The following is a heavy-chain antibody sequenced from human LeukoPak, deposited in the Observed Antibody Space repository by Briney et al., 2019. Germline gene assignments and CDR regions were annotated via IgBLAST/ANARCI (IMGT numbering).Heavy chain of an antibody. V-gene: IGHV4-34*01. CDR3: ARDHMLRGVDY. J-gene: IGHJ4*02. CDR1: GGSFSGYY. Sequence: SETLSLTCAVYGGSFSGYYWSWIRQPPGKGLEWIGEINHSGSTNYNPSLKSRVTISVDTSKNQFSLKLSSVTAADTAVYYCARDHMLRGVDYWGQGTLVTVSS. D-gene: IGHD3-10*01. CDR2: INHSGST.